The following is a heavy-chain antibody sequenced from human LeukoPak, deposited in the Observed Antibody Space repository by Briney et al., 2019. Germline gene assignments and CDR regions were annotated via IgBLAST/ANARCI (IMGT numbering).Heavy chain of an antibody. CDR3: ERETYYDFWSGYDFDY. CDR2: INAGNGNT. D-gene: IGHD3-3*01. Sequence: ASVKVSCKASGYTFTSYYMHWVRQAPGQRLEWMGWINAGNGNTKYSQKFQGRVTITRDTSASTAYMELSSLRSEDTAVYYCERETYYDFWSGYDFDYWGQGTLVTVSS. V-gene: IGHV1-3*01. CDR1: GYTFTSYY. J-gene: IGHJ4*02.